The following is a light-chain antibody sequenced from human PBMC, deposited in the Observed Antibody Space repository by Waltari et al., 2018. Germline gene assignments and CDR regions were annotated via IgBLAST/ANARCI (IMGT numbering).Light chain of an antibody. CDR3: MQGTHWPPIT. CDR2: KVS. V-gene: IGKV2-30*02. CDR1: QSLVHSDGNTY. Sequence: DVVMTQSPLSLPVTLGQPASISCRSSQSLVHSDGNTYLNWFQQRPGQSPRRLIYKVSSRDAGVPDRFSGSRSGADFTLKISRVEAEDVGIYYCMQGTHWPPITFGQGTRLEIK. J-gene: IGKJ5*01.